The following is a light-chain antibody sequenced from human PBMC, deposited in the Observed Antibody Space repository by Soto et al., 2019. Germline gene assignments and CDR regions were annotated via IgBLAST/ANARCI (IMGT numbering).Light chain of an antibody. CDR1: SSDVGGCNY. Sequence: QSALTQPPSASGSPGQSVTISCTGTSSDVGGCNYVSWYQQHPGKAPKLMIYEVSKRPSGVPDRFSGSKSGNTASLTVSGLQAEDEADYYCSSYAGSNNFEVFGTGTKLTVL. V-gene: IGLV2-8*01. J-gene: IGLJ1*01. CDR2: EVS. CDR3: SSYAGSNNFEV.